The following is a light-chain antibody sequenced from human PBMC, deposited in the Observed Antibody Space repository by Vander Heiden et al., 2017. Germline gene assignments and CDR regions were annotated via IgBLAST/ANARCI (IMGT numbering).Light chain of an antibody. J-gene: IGLJ2*01. CDR2: GNT. CDR3: QSYDSSLSVV. Sequence: QSVLTPPPSVSGAPGQRIIISCTGRSSNIGAGYGVHWYQQRPGTAPKLLIYGNTNRPSGVPDRFSGSKSGTSASLAITGLQAEDEADYYCQSYDSSLSVVFGGGTKLTVL. CDR1: SSNIGAGYG. V-gene: IGLV1-40*01.